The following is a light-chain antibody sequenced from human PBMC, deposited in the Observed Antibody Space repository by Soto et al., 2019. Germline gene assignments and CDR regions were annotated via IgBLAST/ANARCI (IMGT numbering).Light chain of an antibody. V-gene: IGLV2-8*01. CDR1: SDDVGGYNY. CDR2: EVS. J-gene: IGLJ1*01. CDR3: CSHAGDNTYV. Sequence: QSVLTQPPSASGSLGQSVTISCTGTSDDVGGYNYVSWYQQHPGKAPKIMIYEVSKRPSGVPDCFSGSKSGNTASLTVSGLQAEDEAAYYCCSHAGDNTYVFGTGTKLTVL.